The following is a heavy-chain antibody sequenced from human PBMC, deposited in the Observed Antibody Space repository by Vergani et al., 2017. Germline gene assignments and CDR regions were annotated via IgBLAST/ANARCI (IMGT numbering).Heavy chain of an antibody. D-gene: IGHD2-15*01. V-gene: IGHV3-33*01. CDR2: IWDDGGDT. J-gene: IGHJ4*02. CDR3: ARGYCSGGSCYSLFDY. CDR1: AFTFSNYG. Sequence: QVQLVESGGGVVQPGRSLRLSCAASAFTFSNYGMHWVRQAPGKGLEWVAVIWDDGGDTYYVDSVKGRFTISRDNSKNTLYLQMNSLRAEDTAVYYCARGYCSGGSCYSLFDYWGQGILVTVSS.